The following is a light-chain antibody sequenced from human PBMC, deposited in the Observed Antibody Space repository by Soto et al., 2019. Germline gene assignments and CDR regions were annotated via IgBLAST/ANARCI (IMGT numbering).Light chain of an antibody. J-gene: IGLJ3*02. CDR3: SSYTSSSTLGV. CDR1: SSDVGRYNH. Sequence: QSALTQPPSASGSPGQSVTISCTGTSSDVGRYNHVSWYQQHPGKAPKLMIFDVNKRPSGVPDRFSGSKSGNTASLTVSGLQADDEADYYCSSYTSSSTLGVFGGGTKLTVL. V-gene: IGLV2-8*01. CDR2: DVN.